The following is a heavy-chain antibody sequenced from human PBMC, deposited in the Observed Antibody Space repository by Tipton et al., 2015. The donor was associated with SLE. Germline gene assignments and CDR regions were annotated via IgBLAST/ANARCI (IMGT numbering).Heavy chain of an antibody. D-gene: IGHD3-22*01. CDR1: GGSFSGYY. Sequence: TLSLTCAVYGGSFSGYYWSWIRQPPGKGLEWIGEINHSGSTNYNPSLKSRVTISVDKSKNQFSLKLSSVSAADTAVYYCARGTYHYDGGSSRIRNYFDSWGQGTLVSVSS. CDR3: ARGTYHYDGGSSRIRNYFDS. J-gene: IGHJ4*02. CDR2: INHSGST. V-gene: IGHV4-34*01.